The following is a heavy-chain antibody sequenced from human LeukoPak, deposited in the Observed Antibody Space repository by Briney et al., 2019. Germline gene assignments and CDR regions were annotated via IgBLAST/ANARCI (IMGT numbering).Heavy chain of an antibody. CDR3: AKDPRRFGAY. D-gene: IGHD3-10*01. J-gene: IGHJ4*02. V-gene: IGHV3-30*18. CDR2: ISYDGSNK. CDR1: GFTFSSYG. Sequence: GGSLRLSCAASGFTFSSYGMHWVRQAPGKGLEWVAVISYDGSNKYYADSVKGRFTISRDNSKNTLYLQMNSLRAEDTAVYYCAKDPRRFGAYWGQGTLVTVSS.